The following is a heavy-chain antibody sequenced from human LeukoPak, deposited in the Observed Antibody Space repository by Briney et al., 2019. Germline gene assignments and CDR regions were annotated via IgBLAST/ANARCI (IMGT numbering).Heavy chain of an antibody. CDR3: ARTLNEDYGDYWVFDY. Sequence: SETLSLTCTVSGGSISSYYWSWIRQPPGKGLEWIGYIYYSGSTNYNPSLKSRVTISVDTSKNQFSLKLSSVTAADTAVYYCARTLNEDYGDYWVFDYWGQGTLVTVSS. D-gene: IGHD4-17*01. V-gene: IGHV4-59*01. CDR1: GGSISSYY. CDR2: IYYSGST. J-gene: IGHJ4*02.